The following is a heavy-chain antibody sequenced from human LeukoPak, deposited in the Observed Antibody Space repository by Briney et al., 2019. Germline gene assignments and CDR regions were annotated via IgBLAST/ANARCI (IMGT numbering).Heavy chain of an antibody. CDR2: IYYSGST. V-gene: IGHV4-31*03. CDR3: ARVGRSGYRYYFDY. J-gene: IGHJ4*02. D-gene: IGHD3-9*01. CDR1: GGSISSGGYY. Sequence: PSQTLSLTCTVSGGSISSGGYYWSWIRQHPGKGLEWIGYIYYSGSTYYNPSLKSRVTISVDTSKNQFSLKLSSVTAADTAVYYCARVGRSGYRYYFDYWGQGTLVTVSS.